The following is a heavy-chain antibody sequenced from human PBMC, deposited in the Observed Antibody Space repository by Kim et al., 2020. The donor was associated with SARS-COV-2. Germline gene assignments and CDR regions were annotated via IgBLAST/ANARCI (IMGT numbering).Heavy chain of an antibody. CDR3: ASQTYYYDSSGYYLPDY. D-gene: IGHD3-22*01. CDR1: GGSISSSSYY. V-gene: IGHV4-39*01. J-gene: IGHJ4*02. Sequence: SETLSLTCTVSGGSISSSSYYWGWIRQPPGNGLEWIGSIYYSGSTYYNPSLKSRVTISVDTSKNQFSLKLSSVTAADTAVYYCASQTYYYDSSGYYLPDYWGQGTLVTVSS. CDR2: IYYSGST.